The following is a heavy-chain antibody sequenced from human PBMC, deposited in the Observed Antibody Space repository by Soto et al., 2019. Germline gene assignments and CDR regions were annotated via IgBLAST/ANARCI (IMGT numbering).Heavy chain of an antibody. CDR2: MSNSGSRT. V-gene: IGHV3-23*01. CDR1: GFTFSNYA. Sequence: VQLLESGGGLVQPGGSLRLSCAASGFTFSNYAMSWVRQAPGKGLEWVSGMSNSGSRTYYADSVKGRFIISRDNSKNTLYLQMNSLRPEDTAVYYCAKAYCDILTGYFGDYWGQGTLVSVSS. CDR3: AKAYCDILTGYFGDY. D-gene: IGHD3-9*01. J-gene: IGHJ4*02.